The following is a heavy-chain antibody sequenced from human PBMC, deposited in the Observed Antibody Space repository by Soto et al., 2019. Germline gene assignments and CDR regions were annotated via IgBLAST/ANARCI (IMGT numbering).Heavy chain of an antibody. CDR3: ATQGRGVPSDN. CDR1: GGSISNYY. CDR2: VSSSGNT. Sequence: QVQLQDSGPGLVKPSETLSLTCTFSGGSISNYYWSWIRQTPGKGLEWIGYVSSSGNTDYTPSLKNRVSMSVDMAKNQFSLNLSSLTSADTAVYYCATQGRGVPSDNWGQGTLVTVSS. J-gene: IGHJ4*02. D-gene: IGHD2-8*02. V-gene: IGHV4-59*08.